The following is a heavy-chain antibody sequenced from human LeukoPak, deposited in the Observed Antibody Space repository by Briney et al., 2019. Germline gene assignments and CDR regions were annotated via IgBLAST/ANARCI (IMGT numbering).Heavy chain of an antibody. V-gene: IGHV3-7*03. Sequence: GGSLRLSCAASGFTFSSSAMSWVRQAPGKGLEWVANIKGDGSRKNCVDSLKGRFTISRDNAKNLLYLQMNSLRAEDTAVYYCATPLDYYDSSGYHQGGDWGQGTLVTVSS. CDR1: GFTFSSSA. CDR3: ATPLDYYDSSGYHQGGD. J-gene: IGHJ4*02. CDR2: IKGDGSRK. D-gene: IGHD3-22*01.